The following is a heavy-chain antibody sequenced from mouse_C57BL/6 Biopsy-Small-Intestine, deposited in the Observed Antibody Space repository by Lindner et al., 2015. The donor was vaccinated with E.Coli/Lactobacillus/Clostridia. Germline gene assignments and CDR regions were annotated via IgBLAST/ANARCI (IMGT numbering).Heavy chain of an antibody. D-gene: IGHD1-1*01. Sequence: VQLQESGPELVKPGASVKISCKASGYAFSSSWMNWVKQRPGKGLEWIGRIYPGDGDTNYNGKFKGKATLTADKSSNTAYMQLSSLTSEDSAVYFCARSYYYGSRYGPMDYWGQGTSVTVSS. CDR3: ARSYYYGSRYGPMDY. CDR1: GYAFSSSW. V-gene: IGHV1-82*01. J-gene: IGHJ4*01. CDR2: IYPGDGDT.